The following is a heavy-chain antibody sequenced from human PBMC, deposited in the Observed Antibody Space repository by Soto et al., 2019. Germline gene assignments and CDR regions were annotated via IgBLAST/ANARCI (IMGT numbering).Heavy chain of an antibody. J-gene: IGHJ4*02. V-gene: IGHV3-15*07. CDR2: IKSKIDGGTT. Sequence: GGSLRLYCAASGFSFISAGINWVRQAPGKGLEWVGRIKSKIDGGTTDFAESVKGRFAISRDDSMDMTYMQMNSLKTEDTAVYYCNTDSLFSTALVRFDLWGQGTLVIVSS. CDR1: GFSFISAG. D-gene: IGHD3-3*01. CDR3: NTDSLFSTALVRFDL.